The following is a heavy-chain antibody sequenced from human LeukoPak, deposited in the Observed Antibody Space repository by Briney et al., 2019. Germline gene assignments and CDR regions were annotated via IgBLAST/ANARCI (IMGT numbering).Heavy chain of an antibody. CDR2: IYHSGST. D-gene: IGHD3-16*01. CDR1: GDSSSSHY. V-gene: IGHV4-59*11. J-gene: IGHJ4*02. Sequence: PSETLSLTCIVSGDSSSSHYWSWIRQPPGKGLEWIGYIYHSGSTYYNPSLKSRVTISVDRSKNQFSLKLSSVTAADTAVYYCARGGSFDYWGQGTLVTVSS. CDR3: ARGGSFDY.